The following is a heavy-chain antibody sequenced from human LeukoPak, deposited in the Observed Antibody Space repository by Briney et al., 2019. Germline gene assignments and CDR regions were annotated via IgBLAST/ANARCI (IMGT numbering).Heavy chain of an antibody. CDR3: AREGHSSMDY. D-gene: IGHD6-19*01. Sequence: PSETLSLTCTVSGGSISSYYWSWIRQPPGKGLEWIGYIYYSGSTNYNPSLKSRVTISVDTSKNQFSLKLSFVTAADTAVYYCAREGHSSMDYWGQGTLVTVSS. CDR1: GGSISSYY. V-gene: IGHV4-59*01. CDR2: IYYSGST. J-gene: IGHJ4*02.